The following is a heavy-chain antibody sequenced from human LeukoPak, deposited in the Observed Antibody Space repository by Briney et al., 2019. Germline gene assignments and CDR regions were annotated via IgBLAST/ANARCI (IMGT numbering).Heavy chain of an antibody. CDR2: ISYDGSNK. V-gene: IGHV3-30*04. J-gene: IGHJ4*02. CDR1: GFTFSSYA. CDR3: AIVLYGDSLSTFDY. Sequence: GGSLRLSCAATGFTFSSYAMHWVRQAPGKGLEWVGVISYDGSNKYYPDSVKGRFTISRDNSKNTLYLQMNSLRAEDTAVYYCAIVLYGDSLSTFDYWGQGALVTVSS. D-gene: IGHD3-10*02.